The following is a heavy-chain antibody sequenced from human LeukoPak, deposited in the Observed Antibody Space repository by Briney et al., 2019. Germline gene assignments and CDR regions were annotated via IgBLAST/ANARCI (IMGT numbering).Heavy chain of an antibody. J-gene: IGHJ5*02. CDR2: IYNGVNT. CDR1: GASVSSASY. V-gene: IGHV4-61*01. D-gene: IGHD1-26*01. Sequence: SETLSLTRTVSGASVSSASYWSWIRQPPGKGVEWIAHIYNGVNTNYNPSLKSRVTISVDTSKNQFSLRLNSVTAADTAVYYCARSRAFNSGAFDPWGQGSLVTVSS. CDR3: ARSRAFNSGAFDP.